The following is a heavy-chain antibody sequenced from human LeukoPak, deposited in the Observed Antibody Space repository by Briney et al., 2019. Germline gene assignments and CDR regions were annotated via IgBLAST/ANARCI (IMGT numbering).Heavy chain of an antibody. V-gene: IGHV3-9*01. CDR3: AKEDDTAFDY. CDR2: ISWNSGSI. CDR1: GFTFDDYA. Sequence: PGGSLRLSCAASGFTFDDYAMPWVRQAPGKGLEWVSGISWNSGSIGYADSVKGRFTISRDNAKNSLYLQMNSLRAEDTALYYCAKEDDTAFDYWGQGTLVTVSS. J-gene: IGHJ4*02. D-gene: IGHD5-18*01.